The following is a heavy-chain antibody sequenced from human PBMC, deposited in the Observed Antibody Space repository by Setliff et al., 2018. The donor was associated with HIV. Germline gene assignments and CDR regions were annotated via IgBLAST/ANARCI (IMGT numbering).Heavy chain of an antibody. CDR2: IHYSGST. CDR3: AREVPARQHFDF. CDR1: GASISSNNW. J-gene: IGHJ4*02. D-gene: IGHD2-2*01. Sequence: PSETLSLTCAVSGASISSNNWWTWVRQPPGRGLEWIGEIHYSGSTNYNPSLKSRVTISVDKSRSQFSLKVNSVTAADTAVYYCAREVPARQHFDFWGQGTPVTVSS. V-gene: IGHV4-4*02.